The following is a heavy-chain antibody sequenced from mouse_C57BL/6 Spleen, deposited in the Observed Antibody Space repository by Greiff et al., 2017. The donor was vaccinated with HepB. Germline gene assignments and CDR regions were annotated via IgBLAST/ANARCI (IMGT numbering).Heavy chain of an antibody. CDR1: GFSLTSYG. CDR2: IWGVGST. D-gene: IGHD3-2*02. Sequence: QVQLKQSGPGLVAPSQSLSITCTVSGFSLTSYGVDWVRQSPGKGLEWLGVIWGVGSTNYNSALKSRLSISKDNSKSQVFLKMNSLQTDDTAMYYCASRDSSGYLAYWGQGTLVTVSA. CDR3: ASRDSSGYLAY. V-gene: IGHV2-6*01. J-gene: IGHJ3*01.